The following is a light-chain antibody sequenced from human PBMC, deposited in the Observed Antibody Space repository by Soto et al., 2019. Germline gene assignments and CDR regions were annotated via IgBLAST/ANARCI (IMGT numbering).Light chain of an antibody. Sequence: IVLTQSPVTLSLSPGERATLSCRASQGVNSTYVAWYQQKPGQAPRLLIYAASIRATGIPDRFGGSGSGTDFILTISRLEPEDFVVYYCQHYGSSFTFGPGTKVDIK. CDR1: QGVNSTY. CDR2: AAS. J-gene: IGKJ3*01. V-gene: IGKV3-20*01. CDR3: QHYGSSFT.